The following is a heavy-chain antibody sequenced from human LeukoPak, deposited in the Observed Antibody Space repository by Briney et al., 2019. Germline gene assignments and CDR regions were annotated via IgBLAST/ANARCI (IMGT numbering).Heavy chain of an antibody. V-gene: IGHV1-69*06. D-gene: IGHD5-18*01. CDR3: ARLQEDTAMAYDY. CDR1: GGTFSSYA. CDR2: IIPIFGTA. Sequence: SVTVSCKASGGTFSSYAISWVRQAPGQGLEWMGGIIPIFGTANYAQKFQGRVTITADKSTSTAYMELSSLRSEDTAVYYCARLQEDTAMAYDYWGQGTLVTVSS. J-gene: IGHJ4*02.